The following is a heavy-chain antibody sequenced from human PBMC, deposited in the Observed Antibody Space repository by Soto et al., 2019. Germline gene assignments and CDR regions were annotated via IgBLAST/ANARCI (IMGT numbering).Heavy chain of an antibody. CDR1: GGTFSKYA. CDR3: AQTLGLAVAGPGRFDL. CDR2: ITPMFGTA. V-gene: IGHV1-69*12. Sequence: QVQLVQSGAEVKKYGSSVKVSCKASGGTFSKYAISWVRQAPGQGLEWMGGITPMFGTANYAQRFQGRVTITADESTSRAYMRLNSLRSDDTAVYYCAQTLGLAVAGPGRFDLGGRGTLVTVSS. J-gene: IGHJ2*01. D-gene: IGHD6-19*01.